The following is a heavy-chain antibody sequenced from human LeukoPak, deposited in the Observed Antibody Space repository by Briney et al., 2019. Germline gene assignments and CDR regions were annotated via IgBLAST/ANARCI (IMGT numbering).Heavy chain of an antibody. CDR2: IHQDGNEK. J-gene: IGHJ4*02. CDR1: GFTFSTYW. V-gene: IGHV3-7*03. CDR3: AKDLNWSGSPPNTFDY. Sequence: GGSLRLSCAASGFTFSTYWTSWVRQAPGKGLEWVANIHQDGNEKYYVDSVKGRFTISRDNSKNTLYLQMNSLRAEDTAVYYCAKDLNWSGSPPNTFDYWGQGTLVTASS. D-gene: IGHD3-3*01.